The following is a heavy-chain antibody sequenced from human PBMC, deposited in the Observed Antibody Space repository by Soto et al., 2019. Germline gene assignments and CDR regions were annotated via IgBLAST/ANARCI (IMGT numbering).Heavy chain of an antibody. CDR2: IYYSGST. J-gene: IGHJ4*02. CDR3: ARIGASSSSMEFDY. Sequence: PSEILSLTCTVSGGSISSYYWSWIRQPPGKGLEWIGYIYYSGSTNYNPSLKSRVTISVDTSKNQFSLKLSSVTAADTAVYYCARIGASSSSMEFDYWGQGTLVTVSS. CDR1: GGSISSYY. V-gene: IGHV4-59*01. D-gene: IGHD6-6*01.